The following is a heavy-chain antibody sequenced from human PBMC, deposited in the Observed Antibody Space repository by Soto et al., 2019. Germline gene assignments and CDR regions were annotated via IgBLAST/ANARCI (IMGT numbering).Heavy chain of an antibody. CDR3: ARHSSGSRHPGFDY. J-gene: IGHJ4*02. Sequence: SETLSLTCTVSGGSISSYYWSWIRQPPGKGLEWIGYIYYSGSTNYNPSLKGRVTISVDTSKNQFSLKLSSVTAADTAVYYCARHSSGSRHPGFDYWGQGTLVTVSS. D-gene: IGHD1-26*01. V-gene: IGHV4-59*08. CDR1: GGSISSYY. CDR2: IYYSGST.